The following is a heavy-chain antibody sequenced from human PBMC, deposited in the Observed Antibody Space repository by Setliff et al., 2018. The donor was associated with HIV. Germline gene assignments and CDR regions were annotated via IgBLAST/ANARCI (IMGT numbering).Heavy chain of an antibody. J-gene: IGHJ4*02. CDR2: IYHTGDT. D-gene: IGHD2-21*02. CDR1: GSSISSAYY. CDR3: ARELSGGHGGNSNFAY. Sequence: SETLSLTCAVSGSSISSAYYWGWIRQPPGKGLEWIGTIYHTGDTYYNPSLKSRVAMSVDTSKSQFSLRLSSVTAADTAVYYCARELSGGHGGNSNFAYWGQGTLVTVSS. V-gene: IGHV4-38-2*02.